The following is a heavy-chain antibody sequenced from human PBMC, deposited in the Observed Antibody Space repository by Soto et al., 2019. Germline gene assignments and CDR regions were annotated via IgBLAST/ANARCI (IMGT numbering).Heavy chain of an antibody. CDR1: GFTFRSYP. D-gene: IGHD3-16*01. CDR2: INGGDDSE. V-gene: IGHV3-23*04. CDR3: ATDSPGGIISANDDH. J-gene: IGHJ4*02. Sequence: EVQLGESGGGLVQPGGSLRLSCAASGFTFRSYPMSWVRRAPGKGLEWVSGINGGDDSEHYVDSVRGRFTIIRDNSKNLLLLQMNSLRVEDTDVYYCATDSPGGIISANDDHGGQGSQVTVSS.